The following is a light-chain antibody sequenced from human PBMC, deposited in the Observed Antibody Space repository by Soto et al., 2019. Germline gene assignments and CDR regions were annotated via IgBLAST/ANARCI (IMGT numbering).Light chain of an antibody. V-gene: IGLV1-44*01. CDR3: AAWDDSLNGWV. CDR2: SNN. J-gene: IGLJ3*02. CDR1: SSNIGSNT. Sequence: QSVLTQPPSASGTPGQRVTISCSGSSSNIGSNTVNWYQQLPGTAPKLLIYSNNQRPSGVPDRFSGSKSGTPASLAISGLQSEDEADYYCAAWDDSLNGWVFGGGTK.